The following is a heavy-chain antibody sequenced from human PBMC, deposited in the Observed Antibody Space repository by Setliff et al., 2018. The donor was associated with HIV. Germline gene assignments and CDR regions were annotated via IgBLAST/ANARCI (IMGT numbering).Heavy chain of an antibody. J-gene: IGHJ4*02. V-gene: IGHV4-59*08. CDR1: GDSIDRYY. D-gene: IGHD3-10*01. CDR2: IHDTGKT. CDR3: ARHTPNGAVGDFDF. Sequence: SETLSLTCTVSGDSIDRYYWSWIRQPPGRGLEWIAYIHDTGKTNSNPSLKSRVTISLDTTRNQFSLKLTSVTAADTAMYYCARHTPNGAVGDFDFWGQGTLVTVS.